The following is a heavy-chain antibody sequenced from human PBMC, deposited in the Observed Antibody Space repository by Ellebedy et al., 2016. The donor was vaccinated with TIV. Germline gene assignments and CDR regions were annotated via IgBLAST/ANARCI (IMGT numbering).Heavy chain of an antibody. J-gene: IGHJ4*02. CDR1: GYTFIGYY. CDR2: INPKNGDT. D-gene: IGHD6-19*01. V-gene: IGHV1-2*02. Sequence: AASVKVSCKASGYTFIGYYMHWVRQAPGQGLEWLGWINPKNGDTSYAQQFQGRVTMTRDPSISTAYMELSRLGSEDKAVYYCGRSGYGSGWSIYYWGTGTLVTVSS. CDR3: GRSGYGSGWSIYY.